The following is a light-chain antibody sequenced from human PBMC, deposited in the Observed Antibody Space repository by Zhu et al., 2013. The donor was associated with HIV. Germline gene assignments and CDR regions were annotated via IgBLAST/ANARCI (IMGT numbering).Light chain of an antibody. CDR3: SSYTSGSTYV. CDR1: SSDVGGYNY. CDR2: KVN. J-gene: IGLJ1*01. V-gene: IGLV2-14*01. Sequence: QSALTRPASVSGSPGQSIAISCTGTSSDVGGYNYVSWYQQYPGKAPKALIYKVNNRPSGVSNRFSGSKSGKTASLTISGLQAEDEADYYCSSYTSGSTYVFGTGTKVTVL.